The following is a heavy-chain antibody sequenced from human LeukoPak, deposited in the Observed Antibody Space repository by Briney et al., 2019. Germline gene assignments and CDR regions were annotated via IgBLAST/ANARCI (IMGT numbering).Heavy chain of an antibody. V-gene: IGHV1-18*01. D-gene: IGHD6-13*01. CDR3: ARDTRAAARDRRWFDP. CDR1: GYTFTSYG. Sequence: ASVKVSCKASGYTFTSYGISWVRQAPGQGLEWMGWISAYNGNTNYAQKLQGRVTMTTDTSTSTAYMELRSLRSDDTAVYYCARDTRAAARDRRWFDPGAREPWSPSPQ. CDR2: ISAYNGNT. J-gene: IGHJ5*02.